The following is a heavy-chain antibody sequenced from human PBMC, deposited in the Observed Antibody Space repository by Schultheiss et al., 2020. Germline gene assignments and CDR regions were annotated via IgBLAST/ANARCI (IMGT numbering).Heavy chain of an antibody. D-gene: IGHD2-2*01. J-gene: IGHJ5*02. CDR2: ISGSGGST. V-gene: IGHV3-23*01. Sequence: GGSLRLSCAASGFTFSSYSMSWVRQAPGKGLEWVSAISGSGGSTYYADSVKGRFTISRDNSKNTLYLQMNSLRAEDTAVYYCAKDRYCSSTSCPYWFDPWGDGTLVTVAS. CDR3: AKDRYCSSTSCPYWFDP. CDR1: GFTFSSYS.